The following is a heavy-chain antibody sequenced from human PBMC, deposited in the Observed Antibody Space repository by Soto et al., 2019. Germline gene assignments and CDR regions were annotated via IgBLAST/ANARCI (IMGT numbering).Heavy chain of an antibody. CDR2: IVVGSGNT. D-gene: IGHD3-9*01. Sequence: SVKVSCKASGFTFTSSAMQWVRQARGQRLEWIGWIVVGSGNTNYAQKFQERVTITRDMSTSTAYMELSSLRSEDTAVYYCAAVLYDILTGYPYSDAFDIWGQGTMVTVSS. J-gene: IGHJ3*02. CDR1: GFTFTSSA. V-gene: IGHV1-58*02. CDR3: AAVLYDILTGYPYSDAFDI.